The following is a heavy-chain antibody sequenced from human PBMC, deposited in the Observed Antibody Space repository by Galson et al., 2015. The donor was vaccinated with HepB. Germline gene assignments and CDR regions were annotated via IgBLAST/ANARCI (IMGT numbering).Heavy chain of an antibody. CDR2: ISSASITI. CDR3: ARVRLYSGAFDI. J-gene: IGHJ3*02. V-gene: IGHV3-48*01. CDR1: ACTVSRSS. D-gene: IGHD2-15*01. Sequence: FLRLSCAAYACTVSRSSLNGVRQAPGKGLEWVSDISSASITIAYGDSVKGRFTISRDNAKNSLYLQMNSLRAEDTAVYYCARVRLYSGAFDIWGQGTMVTVSS.